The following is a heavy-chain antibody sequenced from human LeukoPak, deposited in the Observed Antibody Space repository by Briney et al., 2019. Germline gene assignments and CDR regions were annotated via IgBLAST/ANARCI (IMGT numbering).Heavy chain of an antibody. CDR2: ISWDGGST. Sequence: GGSLRLSCAASGFTFDDYTMHWVRQAPGKGLEWVSLISWDGGSTYYADSVKGRFTISRDNAKKSLYLQMNSLRAEDTALYYCARGGQVVSASDNWFDPWGQGTLVTVSS. CDR3: ARGGQVVSASDNWFDP. J-gene: IGHJ5*02. D-gene: IGHD2-2*01. CDR1: GFTFDDYT. V-gene: IGHV3-43*01.